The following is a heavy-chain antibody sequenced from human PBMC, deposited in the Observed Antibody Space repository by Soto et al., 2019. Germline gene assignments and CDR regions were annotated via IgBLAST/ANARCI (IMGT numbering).Heavy chain of an antibody. V-gene: IGHV3-74*01. CDR1: GFTFSGYW. CDR2: INSDGSST. Sequence: PVGSLRLSCAASGFTFSGYWMPWVRQAPGKGLVWVSRINSDGSSTSYADSVKGRFTISRDNAKNTLYLQMNSLRAEDTAVYYCARVEHGYYYGMDVWGQGTTVTVSS. CDR3: ARVEHGYYYGMDV. J-gene: IGHJ6*02.